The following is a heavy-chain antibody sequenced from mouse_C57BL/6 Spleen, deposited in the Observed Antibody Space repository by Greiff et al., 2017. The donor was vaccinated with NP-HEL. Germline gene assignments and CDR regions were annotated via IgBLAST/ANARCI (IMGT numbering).Heavy chain of an antibody. V-gene: IGHV1-42*01. CDR2: INPSTGGT. CDR1: GYSFTGYY. CDR3: ARQDGSSYGYYAMDY. J-gene: IGHJ4*01. D-gene: IGHD1-1*01. Sequence: VQLQQSGPELVKPGASVKISCKASGYSFTGYYMNWVKQSPEKSLEWIGEINPSTGGTTYNQKFKAKATLTVDKSPSTAYMQLKSLTSEDSAVYYCARQDGSSYGYYAMDYWGQGTSVTVSS.